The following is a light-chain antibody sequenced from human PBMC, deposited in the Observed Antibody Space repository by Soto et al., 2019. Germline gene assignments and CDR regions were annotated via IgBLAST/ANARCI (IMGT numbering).Light chain of an antibody. V-gene: IGLV2-23*01. CDR3: SSYAGDSAWV. CDR2: EGS. J-gene: IGLJ3*02. CDR1: SSDVGSYKF. Sequence: QSAVTQPASVSGSPGQSITISCTGTSSDVGSYKFVSWYQQHPGKAPKLMIYEGSKRPSGVSNRFSGSKSGNTASLTISGLQAEDETDYYCSSYAGDSAWVFGGGTKVTVL.